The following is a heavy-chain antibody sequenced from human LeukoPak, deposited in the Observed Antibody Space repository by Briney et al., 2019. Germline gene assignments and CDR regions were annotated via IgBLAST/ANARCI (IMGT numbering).Heavy chain of an antibody. CDR1: GGSFSGYY. J-gene: IGHJ5*02. CDR3: ARGRVITIFGVATGGNWFDP. Sequence: PSENLSLTCAVYGGSFSGYYWRWIRQPPGKGQEWIGEINHSGSTNYNPSLKSRVTISVDTSKNQFSLKLSSVTAADTAVYYCARGRVITIFGVATGGNWFDPWGQGTWSPSPQ. D-gene: IGHD3-3*01. CDR2: INHSGST. V-gene: IGHV4-34*01.